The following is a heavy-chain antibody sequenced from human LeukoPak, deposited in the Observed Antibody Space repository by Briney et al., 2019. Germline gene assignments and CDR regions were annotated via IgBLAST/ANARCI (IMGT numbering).Heavy chain of an antibody. Sequence: SQTLSLTCTVSGFSISSGGYYWSWIRQHPGKGLEWIGYIYYSGSTYYNPSLKSRVTISVDTSKNQFSLKLSSVTAADTAVYYCAREYSSGYYPDWGQGTLVTVSS. J-gene: IGHJ4*02. D-gene: IGHD3-22*01. CDR2: IYYSGST. CDR3: AREYSSGYYPD. CDR1: GFSISSGGYY. V-gene: IGHV4-31*03.